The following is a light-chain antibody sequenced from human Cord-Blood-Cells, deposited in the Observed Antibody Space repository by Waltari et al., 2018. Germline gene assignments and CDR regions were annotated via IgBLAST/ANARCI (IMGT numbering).Light chain of an antibody. CDR1: QSVSSSY. CDR2: GAS. Sequence: EIVLTQSPGTLSLSPGERATLSGRASQSVSSSYLAWYQQKPGQAPRLLIYGASSRATGITDRFSGSGSGTDFTLTISRLEPEDFAVYYCQQYGSSGTFGQGTKVEIK. CDR3: QQYGSSGT. V-gene: IGKV3-20*01. J-gene: IGKJ1*01.